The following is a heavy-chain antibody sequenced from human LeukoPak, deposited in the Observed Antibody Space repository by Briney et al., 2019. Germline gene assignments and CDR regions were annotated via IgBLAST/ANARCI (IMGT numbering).Heavy chain of an antibody. CDR3: AKGEAYYFDY. CDR1: GYTFTGHY. CDR2: INPNSGDT. Sequence: ASVKVSCKASGYTFTGHYIHWVRQAPGQGLEWMGWINPNSGDTKYAQKFQGRVTMTRDTSVSTAYMEVSWLRSDDTAAYYCAKGEAYYFDYWGLGTLVTVSS. D-gene: IGHD1-26*01. J-gene: IGHJ4*02. V-gene: IGHV1-2*02.